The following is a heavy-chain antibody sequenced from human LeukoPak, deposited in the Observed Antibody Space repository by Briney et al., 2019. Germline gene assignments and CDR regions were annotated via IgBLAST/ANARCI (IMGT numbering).Heavy chain of an antibody. Sequence: GGSLRLSCAASGFTFSSYSMNWVRQAPGKGLEWVSYISSSSTIYYADSVKGRFTISRDNAKNSLYLQMNSLRAEDTAVYYCARDYYYGPFDYWGQGTLVTVSS. J-gene: IGHJ4*02. D-gene: IGHD3-10*01. CDR1: GFTFSSYS. CDR2: ISSSSTI. V-gene: IGHV3-48*01. CDR3: ARDYYYGPFDY.